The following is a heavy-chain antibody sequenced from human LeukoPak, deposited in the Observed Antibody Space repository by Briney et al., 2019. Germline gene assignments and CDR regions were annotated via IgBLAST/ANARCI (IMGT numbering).Heavy chain of an antibody. Sequence: GGTLRLSCTASGFTFSSYGMSWVRQAAGKGLEWVSAISGSGGSTYYADSVKGRFTISRDNSKNTLYLQMNSLRAEDTAVYYCAKSLCRSGSCPSYFDYWGQGTLVTVSS. CDR3: AKSLCRSGSCPSYFDY. CDR1: GFTFSSYG. CDR2: ISGSGGST. D-gene: IGHD2-15*01. J-gene: IGHJ4*02. V-gene: IGHV3-23*01.